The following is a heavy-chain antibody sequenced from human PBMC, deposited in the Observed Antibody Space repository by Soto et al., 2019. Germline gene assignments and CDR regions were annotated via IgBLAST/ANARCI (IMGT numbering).Heavy chain of an antibody. CDR2: INAANGDT. D-gene: IGHD6-13*01. CDR1: GYTFTSYG. CDR3: VRRHVSATGIDWFDP. V-gene: IGHV1-3*01. Sequence: ASVKVSCKASGYTFTSYGIHWVRQAPGQRLEWMGRINAANGDTKYSPKFQGRVTITRDTSASTAYMELSSLRSEDTAVYYCVRRHVSATGIDWFDPWGQGTLVTVSA. J-gene: IGHJ5*02.